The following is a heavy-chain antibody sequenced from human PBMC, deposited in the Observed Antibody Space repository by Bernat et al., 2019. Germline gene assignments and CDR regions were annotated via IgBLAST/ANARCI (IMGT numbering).Heavy chain of an antibody. Sequence: QVQLVQSGAEVKKPGASVKVSCKASGYTFTSYGISWVRQAPGQGLEWMGWISAYNGNTNYAQKLPGRVTMTTDTSTSTAYMELRSLRSDDTAVYYCARDHWFRELLPPFDYWGQGTLVTVSS. J-gene: IGHJ4*02. CDR2: ISAYNGNT. CDR3: ARDHWFRELLPPFDY. CDR1: GYTFTSYG. D-gene: IGHD3-10*01. V-gene: IGHV1-18*01.